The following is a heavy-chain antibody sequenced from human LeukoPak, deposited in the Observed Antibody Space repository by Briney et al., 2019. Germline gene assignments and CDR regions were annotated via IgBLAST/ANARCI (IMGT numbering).Heavy chain of an antibody. CDR1: GYTFTGYY. Sequence: ASVKVSCKASGYTFTGYYMHWVRQAPGQGLEWMGWISAYNGNTNYAQKLQDRVTMTTDTSTSTAYMELRSLRSDDTAVYYCARGAAVAGPRGDYWGQGTLVTVSS. D-gene: IGHD6-19*01. J-gene: IGHJ4*02. V-gene: IGHV1-18*04. CDR2: ISAYNGNT. CDR3: ARGAAVAGPRGDY.